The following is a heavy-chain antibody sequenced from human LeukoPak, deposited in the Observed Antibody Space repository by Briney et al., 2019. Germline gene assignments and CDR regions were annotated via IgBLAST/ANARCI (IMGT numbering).Heavy chain of an antibody. CDR1: GGSFSGYY. J-gene: IGHJ5*02. V-gene: IGHV4-34*01. Sequence: SETLSLTCAVYGGSFSGYYWSWIRQPPGKGLEWIGEINHSGSTNYNPSLKSRVTISVDTSKKQFSLRLSSVTAADTAVYYCASAGYCSSTTCSVNWFDPWGQGTLVTVSS. D-gene: IGHD2-2*01. CDR3: ASAGYCSSTTCSVNWFDP. CDR2: INHSGST.